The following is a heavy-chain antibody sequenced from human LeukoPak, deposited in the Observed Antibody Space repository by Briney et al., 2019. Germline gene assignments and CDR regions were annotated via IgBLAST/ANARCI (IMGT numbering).Heavy chain of an antibody. CDR2: INHSGST. CDR3: ARRALWGSGDY. V-gene: IGHV4-34*01. CDR1: GGSFSGYY. D-gene: IGHD7-27*01. J-gene: IGHJ4*02. Sequence: SETLSLTCAVYGGSFSGYYWSWIRQPPGKGLEWIGEINHSGSTNYNPSLKSRVTISVDTSKNQFSLKLSSVTAADTAVYYCARRALWGSGDYWGQGTLVTVSS.